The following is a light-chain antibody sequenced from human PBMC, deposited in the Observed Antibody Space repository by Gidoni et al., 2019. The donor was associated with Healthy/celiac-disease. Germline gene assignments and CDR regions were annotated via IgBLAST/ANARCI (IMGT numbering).Light chain of an antibody. Sequence: QPVLTQSSSASASLGSSVKLPCTLSSGHSSYIIAWHQQQPGKAPRYLMKLEGSGSYNKGSGVPDRFSGSSSGADRYLTISNLQSEDEADYYCETWDSNTHVFGGGTKLTVL. CDR3: ETWDSNTHV. J-gene: IGLJ2*01. CDR1: SGHSSYI. V-gene: IGLV4-60*03. CDR2: LEGSGSY.